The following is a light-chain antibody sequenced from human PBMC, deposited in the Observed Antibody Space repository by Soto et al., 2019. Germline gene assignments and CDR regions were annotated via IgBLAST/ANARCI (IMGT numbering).Light chain of an antibody. Sequence: MTQSPSTLSVSTGDRVTISCRASQGISMNLAWDQHKPGQVPRLLIHGAFTLAAGVPARIRGIGAGTDFTLTVSSLQSEDVAVYYSQQYRSRPWTFGQGTKVDI. CDR2: GAF. CDR3: QQYRSRPWT. CDR1: QGISMN. J-gene: IGKJ1*01. V-gene: IGKV3D-15*01.